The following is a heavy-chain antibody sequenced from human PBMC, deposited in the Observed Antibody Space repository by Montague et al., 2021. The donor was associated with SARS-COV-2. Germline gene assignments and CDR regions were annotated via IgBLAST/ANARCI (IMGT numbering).Heavy chain of an antibody. Sequence: SETLSLTCTVSGGSITVSRYDWGWIRQPHGKGLEWIGSVHYTGTNSYNANLKSRLTISVDTYENQFSLKMTSVTASDTADYYCARHRANAGSFDIWGQGTMVTVSS. V-gene: IGHV4-39*01. D-gene: IGHD1-1*01. CDR2: VHYTGTN. CDR3: ARHRANAGSFDI. J-gene: IGHJ3*02. CDR1: GGSITVSRYD.